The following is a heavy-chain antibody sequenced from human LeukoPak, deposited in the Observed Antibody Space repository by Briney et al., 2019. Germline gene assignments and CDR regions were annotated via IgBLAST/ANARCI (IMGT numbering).Heavy chain of an antibody. V-gene: IGHV3-11*03. Sequence: GGSLRLSCAASGFTFSDYYMNWFRQAPGKGLNRVPYLSSSGVHTEYGDSVKGRFTISRDNGKNSVYLQMNSLRADDTAVYYCARQDLWQHCDSWGQGALVTVSS. J-gene: IGHJ4*02. CDR1: GFTFSDYY. CDR2: LSSSGVHT. CDR3: ARQDLWQHCDS. D-gene: IGHD2-21*01.